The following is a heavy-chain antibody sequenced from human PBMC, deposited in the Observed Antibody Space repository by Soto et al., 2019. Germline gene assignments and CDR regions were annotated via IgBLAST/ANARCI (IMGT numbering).Heavy chain of an antibody. CDR3: ARDWDVYGMDV. Sequence: EVQLVETGGGLIQPGGSLRLSCAASGFTVSSNYMSWVRQAPGKGLEWVSVIYSGGSTYYADSVKGRFTISRDNSKNTLYLEMNSLRAEDTAVYYCARDWDVYGMDVWGQGTTVTVSS. J-gene: IGHJ6*02. D-gene: IGHD1-26*01. V-gene: IGHV3-53*02. CDR2: IYSGGST. CDR1: GFTVSSNY.